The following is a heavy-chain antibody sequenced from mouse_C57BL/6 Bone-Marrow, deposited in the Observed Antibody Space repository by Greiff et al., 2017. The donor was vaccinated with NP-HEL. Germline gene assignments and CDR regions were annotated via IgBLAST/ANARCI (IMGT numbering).Heavy chain of an antibody. CDR1: GYTFTSYW. D-gene: IGHD1-1*01. J-gene: IGHJ3*01. V-gene: IGHV1-59*01. CDR2: IDPSDSYT. CDR3: ARETTVVATRAWFAY. Sequence: ESGAELVRPGTSVKLSCKASGYTFTSYWMHWVKQRPGQGLEWIGVIDPSDSYTNYNQKFKGKATLTVDTSSSTAYMQLSSLTSEDSAVYYCARETTVVATRAWFAYWGQGTLVTVSA.